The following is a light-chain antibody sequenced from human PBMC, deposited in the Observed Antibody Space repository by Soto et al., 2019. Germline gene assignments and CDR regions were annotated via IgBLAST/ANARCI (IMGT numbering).Light chain of an antibody. J-gene: IGLJ1*01. CDR1: SSDIGAGYD. CDR3: QSTSLRAFPV. V-gene: IGLV1-40*01. CDR2: GNT. Sequence: QSVLTQPPSVSGAAGQRITISCTGSSSDIGAGYDVHWYQQVPGTAPKLLIYGNTKRPSGVPDRFSASKSGTSASLAITGLQAEDEADYFCQSTSLRAFPVFGTGTKLTVL.